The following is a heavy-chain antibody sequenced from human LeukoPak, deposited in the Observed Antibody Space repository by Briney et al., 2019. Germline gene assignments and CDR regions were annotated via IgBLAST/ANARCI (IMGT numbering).Heavy chain of an antibody. CDR2: IYPGDSDT. D-gene: IGHD5-12*01. J-gene: IGHJ5*02. Sequence: GESLKISCKGSGYSFTSYWIGWVRQMPGKGLEWMGIIYPGDSDTRYSPSFQGQVTISADKSISTAYLQWSSLKASDTAMYYCARLGGYSGYDTLNWFDPWGQGTLVTVSS. CDR3: ARLGGYSGYDTLNWFDP. CDR1: GYSFTSYW. V-gene: IGHV5-51*01.